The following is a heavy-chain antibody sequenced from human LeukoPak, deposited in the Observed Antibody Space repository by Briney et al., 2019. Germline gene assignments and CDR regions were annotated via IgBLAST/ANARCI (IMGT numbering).Heavy chain of an antibody. V-gene: IGHV4-34*01. Sequence: SETLSLTCAVYGVSFSGYDWSWIRQPPGKGLEWIGEINHSGSTNYNPSLKSRVTISVDTSKNQFSLKLSSVTAADTAVYYCAIRIVVVPAAKKKNWFDPWGQGTLVTVSS. D-gene: IGHD2-2*01. J-gene: IGHJ5*02. CDR3: AIRIVVVPAAKKKNWFDP. CDR2: INHSGST. CDR1: GVSFSGYD.